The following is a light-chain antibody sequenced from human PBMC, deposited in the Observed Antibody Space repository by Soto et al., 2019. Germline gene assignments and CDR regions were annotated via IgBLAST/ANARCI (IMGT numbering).Light chain of an antibody. CDR3: QQYNIWPRT. V-gene: IGKV3-15*01. Sequence: EIVMTQSPATLSVSPRERATLSCRASQSVISSLAWYQQKPGQAPRLLIYGASTRATGVPARFSGSGSGTEFTLTISSLQSEDFAVYYCQQYNIWPRTFGHGTKVEIK. CDR1: QSVISS. CDR2: GAS. J-gene: IGKJ1*01.